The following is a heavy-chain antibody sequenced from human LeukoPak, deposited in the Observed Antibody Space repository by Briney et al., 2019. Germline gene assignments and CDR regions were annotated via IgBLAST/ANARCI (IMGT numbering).Heavy chain of an antibody. D-gene: IGHD5-18*01. CDR3: ARGGSYGPLYYFDY. J-gene: IGHJ4*02. CDR1: GFTVSSNY. CDR2: IYSGGST. V-gene: IGHV3-66*01. Sequence: GGSLRLSCAASGFTVSSNYMSWVRQAPGKGLEWVSVIYSGGSTYYADSVKGRFTISRDNSKNTLYLQMNSLRAEDTAVYYCARGGSYGPLYYFDYWGQGTLVTVSS.